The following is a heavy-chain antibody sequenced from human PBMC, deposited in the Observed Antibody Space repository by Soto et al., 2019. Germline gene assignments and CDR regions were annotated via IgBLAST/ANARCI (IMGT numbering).Heavy chain of an antibody. CDR1: GYTFTSYD. CDR2: MNPNSGNT. J-gene: IGHJ6*03. Sequence: ASVKVSCKASGYTFTSYDIYWVRQATGQGLEWMGWMNPNSGNTGYAQKFQGRVTMTRNTSISTAYMELSSLRSEDTAVYHCAREDCSGGSCFYYYMEVWGKGTTVTVSS. D-gene: IGHD2-15*01. CDR3: AREDCSGGSCFYYYMEV. V-gene: IGHV1-8*01.